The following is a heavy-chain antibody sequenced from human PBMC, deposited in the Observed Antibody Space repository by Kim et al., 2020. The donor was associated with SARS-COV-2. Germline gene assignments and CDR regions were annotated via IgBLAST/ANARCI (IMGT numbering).Heavy chain of an antibody. CDR3: ARERNRAHYYESSGDAFDL. CDR1: GGTLSTYG. J-gene: IGHJ3*01. V-gene: IGHV1-69*13. CDR2: IIPMFDTT. D-gene: IGHD3-22*01. Sequence: SVKVSCKASGGTLSTYGVSWVRQAPGQGLEWMGGIIPMFDTTKYAQKFQGRVTITADESRNIVYMELRSPKSEDTAIYYCARERNRAHYYESSGDAFDLWGQGNMVTVSS.